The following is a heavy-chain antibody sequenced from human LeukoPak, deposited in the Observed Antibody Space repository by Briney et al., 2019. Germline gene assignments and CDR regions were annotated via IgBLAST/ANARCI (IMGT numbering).Heavy chain of an antibody. CDR3: AKDAIPLRYFDWFFDY. CDR1: GFTVSSNY. Sequence: LPGGSLRLSCAASGFTVSSNYMSWVRQAPGKGLEWVAVISYDGSNKYYADSVKGRFTISRDNSKNTLYLQMNSLRAEDTAVYYCAKDAIPLRYFDWFFDYWGQGTLVTVSS. J-gene: IGHJ4*02. D-gene: IGHD3-9*01. V-gene: IGHV3-30*18. CDR2: ISYDGSNK.